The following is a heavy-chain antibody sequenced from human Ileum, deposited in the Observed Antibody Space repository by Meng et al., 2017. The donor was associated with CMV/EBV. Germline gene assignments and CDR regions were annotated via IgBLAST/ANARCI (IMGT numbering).Heavy chain of an antibody. D-gene: IGHD3-10*01. CDR1: GGSSLSYH. CDR3: AKNYGSGNWNFFHY. Sequence: QVQPQSAGLAALNIAKHSTPISYVVGGSSLSYHWSVMRQPTRQARESIARIDSSCTNDYKPSLKSRISMLVDTYRNPFTLKLISMTNADTAVYYCAKNYGSGNWNFFHYWGQGTLVTVSS. V-gene: IGHV4-4*07. J-gene: IGHJ4*02. CDR2: IDSSCTN.